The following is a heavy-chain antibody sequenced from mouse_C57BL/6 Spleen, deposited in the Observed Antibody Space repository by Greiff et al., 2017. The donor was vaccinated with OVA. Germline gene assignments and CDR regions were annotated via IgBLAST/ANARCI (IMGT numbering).Heavy chain of an antibody. J-gene: IGHJ2*01. CDR3: ARRGFYYYGSSYVFFDY. CDR1: GYSFTGYY. D-gene: IGHD1-1*01. CDR2: INPSTGGT. V-gene: IGHV1-43*01. Sequence: EVQLQESGPELVKPGASVKISCKASGYSFTGYYMHWVKQSSEKSPEWIGEINPSTGGTSYNQKFKGKATLTVDKSSSTAYMQLKSLTSEDSAVYYCARRGFYYYGSSYVFFDYWGQGTTLTVSS.